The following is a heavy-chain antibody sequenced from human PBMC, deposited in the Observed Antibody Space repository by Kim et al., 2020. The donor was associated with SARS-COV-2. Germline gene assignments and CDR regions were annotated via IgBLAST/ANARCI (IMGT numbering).Heavy chain of an antibody. J-gene: IGHJ4*02. V-gene: IGHV3-21*01. CDR3: ARDLELLSFGESLPRSPIGY. Sequence: GGSLRLSCAASGFTFRNYNMNWVRQAPGKGLEWVSCISSSSNYIYYADSVQGRFTISRDNGKNSLYLQMNSLRVEDTAVYYCARDLELLSFGESLPRSPIGYWGQGILVTVSS. CDR2: ISSSSNYI. CDR1: GFTFRNYN. D-gene: IGHD3-10*01.